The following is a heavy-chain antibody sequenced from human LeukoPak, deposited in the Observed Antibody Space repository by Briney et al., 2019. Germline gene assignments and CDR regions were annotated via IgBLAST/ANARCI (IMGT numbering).Heavy chain of an antibody. Sequence: GASVTLSCTASGYTFTNYYIHWGRHAPGQGLERKGIINPSGATTSYAQKFQGKVTMTRDTSTSSVYMQLSSLRSEDTAVYYCARDLSYGSLGGYYFDYWGQGTLVTVSS. CDR2: INPSGATT. V-gene: IGHV1-46*01. CDR1: GYTFTNYY. CDR3: ARDLSYGSLGGYYFDY. J-gene: IGHJ4*02. D-gene: IGHD3-16*01.